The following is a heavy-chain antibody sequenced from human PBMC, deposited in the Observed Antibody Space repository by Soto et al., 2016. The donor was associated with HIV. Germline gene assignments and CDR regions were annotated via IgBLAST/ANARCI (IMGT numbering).Heavy chain of an antibody. V-gene: IGHV4-34*01. Sequence: QVQLQQWGTGLLKPSETLSLTCAVYGEFSGDYWSWIRQPPGKGLEWIGEINHSGRTNYNPSLKSRVTISVDTSKNQLSLKLNSVTVADTAVYYCARDPEMATGYWGQGTLVTVSS. CDR2: INHSGRT. CDR1: GEFSGDY. J-gene: IGHJ4*01. CDR3: ARDPEMATGY. D-gene: IGHD5-12*01.